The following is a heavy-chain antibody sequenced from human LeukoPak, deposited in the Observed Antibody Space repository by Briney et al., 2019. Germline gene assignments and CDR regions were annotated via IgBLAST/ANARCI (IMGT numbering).Heavy chain of an antibody. CDR3: ARDRYYYDSSGYYHFDY. Sequence: ASVKVSCKASGGTFSSYAISWVRQAPGQGLEWMGGIIPIFGTANYAQKFQGRVTITADESTSTAYMELSSLRSEDTAVYYCARDRYYYDSSGYYHFDYWGQGTLVTVSS. CDR1: GGTFSSYA. J-gene: IGHJ4*02. CDR2: IIPIFGTA. D-gene: IGHD3-22*01. V-gene: IGHV1-69*13.